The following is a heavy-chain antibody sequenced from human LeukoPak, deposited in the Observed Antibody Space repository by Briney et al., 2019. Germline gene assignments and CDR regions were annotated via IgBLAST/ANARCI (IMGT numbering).Heavy chain of an antibody. Sequence: SETLSPTCTVSGGSISSGGYFWSWIRQHPGKGLEWIGYIYYSGTTYYNPSLKSRLTISVDTSKNQFSLKLNSVTAADTAVYYCARVEESSYYYYGMDVWGQGTTVTVSS. CDR2: IYYSGTT. J-gene: IGHJ6*02. D-gene: IGHD1-1*01. CDR3: ARVEESSYYYYGMDV. CDR1: GGSISSGGYF. V-gene: IGHV4-31*03.